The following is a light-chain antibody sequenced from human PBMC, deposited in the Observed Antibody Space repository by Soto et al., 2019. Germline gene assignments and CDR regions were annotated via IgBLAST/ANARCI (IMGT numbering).Light chain of an antibody. Sequence: QSPLTQPPSASGSLGQSVTISFTGTSADVGGYNFVSCYQQHPGKAPILMIFEVSQRPSGVPDRFSGSKSGNTASLTVSELQAEDEAAYYCASYAGSQHYVFGTGTKFTVL. CDR3: ASYAGSQHYV. V-gene: IGLV2-8*01. CDR2: EVS. CDR1: SADVGGYNF. J-gene: IGLJ1*01.